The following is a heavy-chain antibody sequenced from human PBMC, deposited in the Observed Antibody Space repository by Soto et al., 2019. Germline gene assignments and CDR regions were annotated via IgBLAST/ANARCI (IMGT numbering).Heavy chain of an antibody. CDR3: ARDLTSYGPFDY. D-gene: IGHD5-18*01. J-gene: IGHJ4*02. CDR1: GFTFSSYC. V-gene: IGHV3-48*01. Sequence: GGSLSLSCAASGFTFSSYCMHWVRQAPGKGLEWVSFISNNGSNTYYADSVKGRFTISRDNAKNSLYLQMNSLRAEDTAVYYCARDLTSYGPFDYWGQGTLVTVPS. CDR2: ISNNGSNT.